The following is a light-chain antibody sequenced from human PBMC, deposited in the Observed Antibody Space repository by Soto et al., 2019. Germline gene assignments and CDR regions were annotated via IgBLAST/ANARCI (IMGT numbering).Light chain of an antibody. CDR1: QSISTY. Sequence: DIQMTQSPSSLSASVGVRVTITCRASQSISTYLNWYQRKPGKAPKLLIYAASTLQSGVPSRFSGSGSGTYFTLTISSLQPEDVATYYCQQSLSTPFAFGGGTKVEVK. CDR2: AAS. V-gene: IGKV1-39*01. CDR3: QQSLSTPFA. J-gene: IGKJ4*01.